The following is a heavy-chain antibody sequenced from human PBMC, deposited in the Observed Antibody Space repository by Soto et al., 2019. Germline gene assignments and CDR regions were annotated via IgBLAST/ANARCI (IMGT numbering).Heavy chain of an antibody. CDR2: IPYDGSDQ. CDR1: GFAFNNYV. D-gene: IGHD2-21*01. V-gene: IGHV3-30*03. J-gene: IGHJ6*02. Sequence: QMQLVESGGGVVQPGRSLRLSCAASGFAFNNYVMHWVRQAPGKGLEWVAVIPYDGSDQYYADSVKGRFTISRDNSKNTLYLQRNSLRAEDTAVYYCATKRSGGWWLVVDVWGLGTTVTVSS. CDR3: ATKRSGGWWLVVDV.